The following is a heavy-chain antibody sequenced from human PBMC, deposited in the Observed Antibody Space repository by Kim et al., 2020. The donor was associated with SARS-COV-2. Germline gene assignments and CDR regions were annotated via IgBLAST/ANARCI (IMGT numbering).Heavy chain of an antibody. D-gene: IGHD3-10*01. CDR2: INHSGST. V-gene: IGHV4-34*01. CDR1: GGSFSGYY. CDR3: ASQRVLLWFGELLNYYGMGV. J-gene: IGHJ6*02. Sequence: SETLSLTCAVYGGSFSGYYWSWIRQPPGKGLEWIGEINHSGSTNYNPSLKSRVTISVDTSKNQFSLKLSSVTAADTAVYYCASQRVLLWFGELLNYYGMGVWCQGTTVTVSS.